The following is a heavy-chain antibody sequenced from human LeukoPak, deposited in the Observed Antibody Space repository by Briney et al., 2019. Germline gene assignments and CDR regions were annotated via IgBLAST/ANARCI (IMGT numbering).Heavy chain of an antibody. CDR3: ARDLGTTGEAKFDP. CDR1: GDSISSLF. J-gene: IGHJ5*02. CDR2: IYGSRST. Sequence: SETLSLTCTVSGDSISSLFLSWVRQPAGKGLEWIGRIYGSRSTTYNPSLKTRVPMSVDMSKTQCSLKRTSVAAADTAVYYCARDLGTTGEAKFDPSGPGVLVTVSS. D-gene: IGHD4-17*01. V-gene: IGHV4-4*07.